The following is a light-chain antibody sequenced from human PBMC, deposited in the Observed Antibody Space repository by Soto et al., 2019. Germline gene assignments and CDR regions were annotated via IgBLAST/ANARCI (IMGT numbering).Light chain of an antibody. CDR3: QQYNNWPPMA. Sequence: EIGMTQSPATLSVSPGERATLSCRASQSVSSNLAWYQQKPGQAPMLLIYGASTRATGSPARFSGSGSGTEFTLTISSLQSEDFAVYYCQQYNNWPPMAFGQGTKVEIK. V-gene: IGKV3-15*01. CDR2: GAS. J-gene: IGKJ1*01. CDR1: QSVSSN.